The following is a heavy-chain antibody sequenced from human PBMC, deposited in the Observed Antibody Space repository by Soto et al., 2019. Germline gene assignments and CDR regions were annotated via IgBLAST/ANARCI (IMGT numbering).Heavy chain of an antibody. D-gene: IGHD3-3*01. CDR3: ARHTPYYDFLSGYNNPLPLFDY. V-gene: IGHV4-4*02. Sequence: SETLSLTCAVSSGSISSSNWWSWVRQPPGKGLEWIGESYHSGSTNYNPSLKSRVTISVDKSNNQLSLKLSSVTAADTAVYYCARHTPYYDFLSGYNNPLPLFDYWGQGTLVPVSS. CDR1: SGSISSSNW. CDR2: SYHSGST. J-gene: IGHJ4*02.